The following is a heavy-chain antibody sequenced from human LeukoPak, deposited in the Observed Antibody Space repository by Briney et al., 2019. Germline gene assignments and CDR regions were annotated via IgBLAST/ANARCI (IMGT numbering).Heavy chain of an antibody. CDR1: GFTFSRLA. J-gene: IGHJ4*02. Sequence: GGSLRLSCAASGFTFSRLAMTWGRQAPGHGLEWVSTISASGPFYARAMRCRFTLSRDNSRNTMSLQMDSLRAEDTAVYYCAKDHESDGYPCLDHWGLGTLVTVSS. D-gene: IGHD3-22*01. V-gene: IGHV3-23*01. CDR3: AKDHESDGYPCLDH. CDR2: ISASGP.